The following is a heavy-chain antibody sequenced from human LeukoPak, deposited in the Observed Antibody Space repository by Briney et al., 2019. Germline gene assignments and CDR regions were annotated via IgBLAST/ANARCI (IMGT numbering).Heavy chain of an antibody. V-gene: IGHV4-59*01. CDR1: GGSITIYY. D-gene: IGHD6-19*01. Sequence: ETLSLTCIVSGGSITIYYGSWVRQPPGKGLGWIGYIYYMGSNKYNPSLKSRVPISLHKSKEQFSWKLSSVAAADTAVYYCARECIAVAGTYDYWGQGTLVTVSS. J-gene: IGHJ4*02. CDR2: IYYMGSN. CDR3: ARECIAVAGTYDY.